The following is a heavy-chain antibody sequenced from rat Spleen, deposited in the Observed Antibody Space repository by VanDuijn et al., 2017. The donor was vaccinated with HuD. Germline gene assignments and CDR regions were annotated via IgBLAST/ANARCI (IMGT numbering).Heavy chain of an antibody. V-gene: IGHV5-22*01. Sequence: EVQVVESGGGLVQPKESLKISCAASGFTFSNAAMYWVRQAPKKGLEWVASISYEGGSTYYGDSVKGRFTFSRDNAKSTLYLQMNSLRSEDTATYYCARSIYDYFDYWGQGVMVTVSS. D-gene: IGHD3-8*01. CDR1: GFTFSNAA. CDR2: ISYEGGST. CDR3: ARSIYDYFDY. J-gene: IGHJ2*01.